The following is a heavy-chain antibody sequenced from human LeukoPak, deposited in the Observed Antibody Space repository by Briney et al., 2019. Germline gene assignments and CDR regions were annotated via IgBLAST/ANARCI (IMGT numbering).Heavy chain of an antibody. CDR1: GFTFSSYA. Sequence: GGSLRLSCAASGFTFSSYAMSWVRQAPGKGLEWVSAISGSGGSTYYADSVKGRFTISRDNSKNTLYLQMNSLRAEDTAVYYCTKKGYYYDSSGYYSSPLGYWGQGTLVTVSS. J-gene: IGHJ4*02. CDR2: ISGSGGST. CDR3: TKKGYYYDSSGYYSSPLGY. V-gene: IGHV3-23*01. D-gene: IGHD3-22*01.